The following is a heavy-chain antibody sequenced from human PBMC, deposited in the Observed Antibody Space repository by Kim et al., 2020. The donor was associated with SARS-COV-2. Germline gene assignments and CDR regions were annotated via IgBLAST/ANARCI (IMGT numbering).Heavy chain of an antibody. Sequence: SETLSLTCTVSGASITTYYWNWIRQPPGKGLEWIGFIYHSGNTNYNPSFKSRVTVSVDTSKNQFSLTLTSVTAADTAVYYCAKGTGPPMDNSWGQGTLVT. CDR3: AKGTGPPMDNS. V-gene: IGHV4-59*01. CDR2: IYHSGNT. CDR1: GASITTYY. J-gene: IGHJ4*02. D-gene: IGHD2-2*03.